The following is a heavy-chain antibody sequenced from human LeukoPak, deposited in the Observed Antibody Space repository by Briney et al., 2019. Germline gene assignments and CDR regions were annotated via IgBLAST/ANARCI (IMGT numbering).Heavy chain of an antibody. Sequence: GGSLRLSCAASGFTFSNSAMSWVRQAPGKGLEWVSTINSSGGSTYFADSVKGRVTISRDNSKNTLYLQMNSLRAEDTAVYYTVAGLGVFVIWGQGRMVTVSS. CDR3: VAGLGVFVI. CDR2: INSSGGST. V-gene: IGHV3-23*01. J-gene: IGHJ3*02. CDR1: GFTFSNSA. D-gene: IGHD6-19*01.